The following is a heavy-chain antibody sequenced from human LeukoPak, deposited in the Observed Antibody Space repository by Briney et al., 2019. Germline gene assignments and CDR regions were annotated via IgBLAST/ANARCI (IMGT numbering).Heavy chain of an antibody. CDR3: ARDPSIVVVPAAIRTPADY. CDR2: IYHSGST. V-gene: IGHV4-38-2*02. CDR1: GYSISSGYY. J-gene: IGHJ4*02. Sequence: SETLSLTCTVSGYSISSGYYWGWIRRPPGKGLEWIGSIYHSGSTYYNPSLKSRVTISVDTSKNQFSLKLSSVTAADTAVYYCARDPSIVVVPAAIRTPADYWGQGTLVTVSS. D-gene: IGHD2-2*01.